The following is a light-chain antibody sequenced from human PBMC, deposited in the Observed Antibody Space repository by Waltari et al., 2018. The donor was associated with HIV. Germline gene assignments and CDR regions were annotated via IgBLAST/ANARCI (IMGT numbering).Light chain of an antibody. Sequence: EIVLTQSPATRSLSPGERATLSCRASQSVSSYLAWYQQKPGQAPRLLISDASNRATGIPARFSGSGSGTDFTLTISSPEPEDFAVYYCQQRSNLITFGQGTRLEIK. J-gene: IGKJ5*01. V-gene: IGKV3-11*01. CDR1: QSVSSY. CDR3: QQRSNLIT. CDR2: DAS.